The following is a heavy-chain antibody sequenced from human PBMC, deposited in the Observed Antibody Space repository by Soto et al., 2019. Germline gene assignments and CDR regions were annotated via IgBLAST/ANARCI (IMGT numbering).Heavy chain of an antibody. V-gene: IGHV3-23*01. Sequence: EVQLLEFGGGLVQPGGSLRLSCAASGFSYRDYVMTWVRQAPGKGLEWLSAISGSSGSTYYADSVQGRFTISRDNSKNTLNVQRNTLDADDRAIFYCAPLRDKIIRVPGGAFDIGGQGTMVTVSS. CDR3: APLRDKIIRVPGGAFDI. CDR1: GFSYRDYV. D-gene: IGHD4-17*01. J-gene: IGHJ3*02. CDR2: ISGSSGST.